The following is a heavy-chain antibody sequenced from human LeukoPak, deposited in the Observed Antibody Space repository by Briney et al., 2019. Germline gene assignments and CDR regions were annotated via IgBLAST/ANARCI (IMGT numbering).Heavy chain of an antibody. D-gene: IGHD5-18*01. CDR1: GGSISSYY. CDR3: ARGGSRMETAMVWDY. Sequence: SETLSLTCTVSGGSISSYYWSWLRQPPGKGLEWIGYIYHSGNTDYYPSLKSRVTISVDTSKNQFSLKLSSVTAADTAVYYCARGGSRMETAMVWDYWGRGTLVTVSS. CDR2: IYHSGNT. J-gene: IGHJ4*02. V-gene: IGHV4-59*01.